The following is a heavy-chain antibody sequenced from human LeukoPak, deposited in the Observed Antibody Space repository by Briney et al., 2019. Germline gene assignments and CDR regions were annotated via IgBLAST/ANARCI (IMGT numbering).Heavy chain of an antibody. CDR1: GFTFSGYA. CDR2: ISYDGGSNK. V-gene: IGHV3-30-3*01. CDR3: ARGRGRFDY. Sequence: SGRSLRLSCAASGFTFSGYAMHWVRQAPGKGLEWVALISYDGGSNKYYADSVKGRFTISRDNSKNTLCLQMNSLRAEDTAVYFCARGRGRFDYWGQGALVTVSS. J-gene: IGHJ4*02. D-gene: IGHD3-16*01.